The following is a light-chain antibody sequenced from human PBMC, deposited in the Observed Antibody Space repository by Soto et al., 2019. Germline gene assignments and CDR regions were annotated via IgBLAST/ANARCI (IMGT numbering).Light chain of an antibody. CDR3: QQYGSLSWT. Sequence: EIVLTQSPGTLSLSPGERATLSCRASQSVPSRYLAWYQQKPGQAPRLLIYGASSRATGIPDRFSGSGSGTDFSLTISRLEPEDFAVYYCQQYGSLSWTFGQGTKVDIK. V-gene: IGKV3-20*01. CDR1: QSVPSRY. CDR2: GAS. J-gene: IGKJ1*01.